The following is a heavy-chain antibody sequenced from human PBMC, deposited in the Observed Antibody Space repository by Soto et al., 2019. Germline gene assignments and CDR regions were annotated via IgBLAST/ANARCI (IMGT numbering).Heavy chain of an antibody. CDR1: GFTFSTYA. V-gene: IGHV3-23*01. Sequence: GGSLRLSCAASGFTFSTYAMSWVRQAPGKGLEWVSAISGSGVDTYYADSVKGRSTISRDNSKNTLFLQVNSLRVDDTAVYYCVKEIRIFGVVIFDYWRQGPLVPASS. J-gene: IGHJ4*02. CDR3: VKEIRIFGVVIFDY. D-gene: IGHD3-3*01. CDR2: ISGSGVDT.